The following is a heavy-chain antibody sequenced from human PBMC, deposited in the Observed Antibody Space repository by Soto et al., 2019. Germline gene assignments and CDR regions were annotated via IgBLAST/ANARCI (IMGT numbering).Heavy chain of an antibody. V-gene: IGHV1-18*01. CDR3: ARDPPYYYDSSGYEYNWFYP. CDR1: GYTFTSYG. Sequence: QVQLVQSGAEVKKPGASVKVSCKASGYTFTSYGISWVRQAPGQGLEWMGWISAYNGNTNYAQKLQGRVTMTTDTATSTAYMELRSLRSDDTAVYYCARDPPYYYDSSGYEYNWFYPWGQGTLVTVSS. CDR2: ISAYNGNT. D-gene: IGHD3-22*01. J-gene: IGHJ5*02.